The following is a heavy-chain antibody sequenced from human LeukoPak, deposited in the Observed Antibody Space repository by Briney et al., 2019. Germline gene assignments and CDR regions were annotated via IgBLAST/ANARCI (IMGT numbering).Heavy chain of an antibody. Sequence: GGSLRLSCAASGFAFSTYWMHWVRQAPGKGLVWVSRIKSDGSSIMYADSVRGRFTISRDNAKNTLYLQMNSLRAEDTAVYYCARDLDYGGRSNFDHWGQGTLVTVSS. CDR2: IKSDGSSI. D-gene: IGHD4-23*01. J-gene: IGHJ4*02. CDR1: GFAFSTYW. V-gene: IGHV3-74*03. CDR3: ARDLDYGGRSNFDH.